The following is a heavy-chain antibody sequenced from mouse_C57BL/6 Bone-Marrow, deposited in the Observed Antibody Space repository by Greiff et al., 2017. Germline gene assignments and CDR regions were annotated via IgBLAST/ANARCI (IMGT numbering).Heavy chain of an antibody. CDR3: TRLVEWYFDV. CDR2: IYPGNSDT. Sequence: EVHLVESGTVLARPGASVKMSCKTSGYTFTSYWMHWVKQRPGQGLEWIGAIYPGNSDTSYNQKFKGKAKMTAATSASTAYMELSSLTNEDSAVYYCTRLVEWYFDVWGTGTTVTVSS. D-gene: IGHD1-1*02. V-gene: IGHV1-5*01. CDR1: GYTFTSYW. J-gene: IGHJ1*03.